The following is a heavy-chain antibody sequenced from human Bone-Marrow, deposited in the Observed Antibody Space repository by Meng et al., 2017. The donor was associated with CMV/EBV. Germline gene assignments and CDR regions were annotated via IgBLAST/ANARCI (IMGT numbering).Heavy chain of an antibody. Sequence: SETLSLTCRVSGGSMSSYYWTWIRHSPGEGLEWIGWIHYSGTTSFNPSLKSRVAISIDTSKNQFFLNLKSVTAADTAVYYCTRGCPGGGHAVFSDYWGQGMLVTVSS. V-gene: IGHV4-59*01. CDR3: TRGCPGGGHAVFSDY. CDR1: GGSMSSYY. CDR2: IHYSGTT. J-gene: IGHJ4*02. D-gene: IGHD3-16*01.